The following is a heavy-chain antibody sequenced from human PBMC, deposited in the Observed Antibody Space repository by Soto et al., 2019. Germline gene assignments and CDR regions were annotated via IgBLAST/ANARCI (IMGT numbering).Heavy chain of an antibody. CDR2: LSYDGSET. D-gene: IGHD3-10*02. Sequence: GGSLRLSCVGSGFIFSNNGMHWVRQTPGKGLEWVAFLSYDGSETFYADSVKGRFTVSRDNSKNTLFLHMRNLRRDDTAVYYCSIVRVADSALDPWGQGTLVTVSS. CDR1: GFIFSNNG. CDR3: SIVRVADSALDP. J-gene: IGHJ5*02. V-gene: IGHV3-30*03.